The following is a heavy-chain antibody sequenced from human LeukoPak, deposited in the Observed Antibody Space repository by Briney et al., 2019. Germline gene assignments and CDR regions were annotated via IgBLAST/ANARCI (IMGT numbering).Heavy chain of an antibody. J-gene: IGHJ4*02. Sequence: PGGSLRLSCAASGFTFSSYAMSWVREATGKGLVWVAVIWYEGSNKYYADSVKGRFTISRDNCENTLYLQMNSLRAEDTAVYYCARDPMYGSGSYYFFDYWGQGTLVTVSS. CDR2: IWYEGSNK. D-gene: IGHD3-10*01. CDR1: GFTFSSYA. CDR3: ARDPMYGSGSYYFFDY. V-gene: IGHV3-33*08.